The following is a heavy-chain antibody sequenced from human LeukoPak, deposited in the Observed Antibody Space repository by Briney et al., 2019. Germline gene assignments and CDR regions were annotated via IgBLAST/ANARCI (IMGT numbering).Heavy chain of an antibody. V-gene: IGHV4-4*07. J-gene: IGHJ4*02. CDR2: IYTSGST. CDR3: ARDVWEYSYGSWYLDY. CDR1: GGSISSYY. D-gene: IGHD5-18*01. Sequence: PSETLSLTCTVSGGSISSYYWSWIRQPAGKGLEWIGRIYTSGSTNYNPSLKSRVTMSVDTSKNQFSLKLSSVTAADTAVYYCARDVWEYSYGSWYLDYWGQGTLVTVSS.